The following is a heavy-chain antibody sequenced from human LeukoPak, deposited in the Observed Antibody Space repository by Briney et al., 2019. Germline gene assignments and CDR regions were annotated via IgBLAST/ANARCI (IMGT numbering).Heavy chain of an antibody. CDR3: AYGTGWFFNY. V-gene: IGHV3-30-3*01. J-gene: IGHJ4*02. Sequence: GRSLRLSCAASGFTFSSYAMHWVRQAPGKGLEWVAVISYDGSNKYYADSVKGRFTISRDNSKNTLYLHMNSLRAEDTAVYYCAYGTGWFFNYWGQGTLVTVSS. CDR2: ISYDGSNK. D-gene: IGHD6-19*01. CDR1: GFTFSSYA.